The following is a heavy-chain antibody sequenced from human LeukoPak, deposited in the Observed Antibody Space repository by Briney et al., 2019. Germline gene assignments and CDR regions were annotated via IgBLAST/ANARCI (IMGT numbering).Heavy chain of an antibody. CDR3: ARDRAFHY. CDR1: GGSISSSNW. V-gene: IGHV4-4*02. Sequence: SETLPLTCVVSGGSISSSNWWSWVRQPPGKGLEWIGEIYHSGSTVYNPSLKSRVTISIDESKNQFSLKLNSVTAADTAVYYCARDRAFHYWGQGTLVTVSS. CDR2: IYHSGST. J-gene: IGHJ4*02.